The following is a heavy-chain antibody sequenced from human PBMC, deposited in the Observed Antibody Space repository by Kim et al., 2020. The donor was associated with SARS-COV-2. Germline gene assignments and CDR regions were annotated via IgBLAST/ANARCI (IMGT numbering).Heavy chain of an antibody. J-gene: IGHJ6*02. V-gene: IGHV4-30-2*04. D-gene: IGHD3-10*01. CDR3: ASLRSGSTTRYYYYGMDV. Sequence: KSRVTISVDTSKNQFSLKLSSVTAADTAVYYCASLRSGSTTRYYYYGMDVWGQGTTVTVSS.